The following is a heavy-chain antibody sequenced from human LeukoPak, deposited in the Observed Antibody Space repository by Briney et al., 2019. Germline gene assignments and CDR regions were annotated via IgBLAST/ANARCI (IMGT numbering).Heavy chain of an antibody. D-gene: IGHD3-22*01. CDR3: ARVRDYYDSSGYYQGGYFDY. CDR1: GFSFSDAW. Sequence: PGGSLRLSCATSGFSFSDAWMNWVRQAPGKGLEWVGRIRRNSDGGTIDYAAPVKGRFALSRDDSKNTLYLHMSSLRSEDTAVYYCARVRDYYDSSGYYQGGYFDYWGQGTLVTVSS. V-gene: IGHV3-15*07. CDR2: IRRNSDGGTI. J-gene: IGHJ4*02.